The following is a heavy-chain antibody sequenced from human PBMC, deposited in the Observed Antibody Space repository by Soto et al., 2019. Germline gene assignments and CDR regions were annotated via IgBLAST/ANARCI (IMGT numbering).Heavy chain of an antibody. V-gene: IGHV3-23*01. CDR3: AKVHVLWFGELST. Sequence: EVQLLESGGGLVQPGGSLRLSCAASGFTFSSYAMSWVRQAPGKGLEWVSAISGSGGSTYYADSVKGRFTISRDNSKNTLYLQMNCLRAEDTAVYYCAKVHVLWFGELSTWGQGTLVTVSS. CDR2: ISGSGGST. D-gene: IGHD3-10*01. CDR1: GFTFSSYA. J-gene: IGHJ5*02.